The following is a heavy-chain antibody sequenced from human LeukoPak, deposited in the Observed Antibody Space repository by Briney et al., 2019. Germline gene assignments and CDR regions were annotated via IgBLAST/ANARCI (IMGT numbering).Heavy chain of an antibody. Sequence: SETLSLTCTVSGASISSSYWSWIRQPAGKGLEWIGRIYSSGSISYNPSLKSRVTMSLDMSKNQFSLRLSSVTAADTAIYFCARDPAVGANGDYYNYGMDVWGQGTTVLVSS. CDR2: IYSSGSI. CDR3: ARDPAVGANGDYYNYGMDV. CDR1: GASISSSY. V-gene: IGHV4-4*07. D-gene: IGHD3-16*01. J-gene: IGHJ6*02.